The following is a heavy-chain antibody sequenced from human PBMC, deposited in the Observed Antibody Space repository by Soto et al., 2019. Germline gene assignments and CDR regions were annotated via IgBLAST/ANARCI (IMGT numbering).Heavy chain of an antibody. V-gene: IGHV3-30-3*01. CDR1: GFTFSSYA. D-gene: IGHD1-26*01. CDR2: ISYDGSNK. J-gene: IGHJ4*02. CDR3: ARVPSGSEGYFDY. Sequence: GGSLRLSCAASGFTFSSYAVHWVRQAPGKGLEWVAVISYDGSNKYYADSVKGRFTISRDNSKNTLYLQMNSLRAEDTAVYYCARVPSGSEGYFDYWGQGTLVTVSS.